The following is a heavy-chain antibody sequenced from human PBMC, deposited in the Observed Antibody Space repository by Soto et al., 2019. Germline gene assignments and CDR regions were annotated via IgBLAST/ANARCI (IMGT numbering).Heavy chain of an antibody. J-gene: IGHJ6*03. V-gene: IGHV1-46*03. CDR2: INPSGGST. D-gene: IGHD3-10*01. CDR3: ARAGSTMVRGVITYSDTYYYYYMDV. CDR1: GYTFTSYY. Sequence: QVQLVQSGAEVKKPGASVKVSCKASGYTFTSYYMHWVRQAPGQGLEWMGIINPSGGSTSYAQKFQGRVTMTRDTSTSTVYMELSSLRSEDTAVYYCARAGSTMVRGVITYSDTYYYYYMDVWGKGTTVTVSS.